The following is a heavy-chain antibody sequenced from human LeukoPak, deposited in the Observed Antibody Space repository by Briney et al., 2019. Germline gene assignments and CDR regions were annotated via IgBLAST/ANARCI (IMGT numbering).Heavy chain of an antibody. CDR2: IKEDGSEK. CDR3: ASTIATRYFDY. V-gene: IGHV3-7*03. D-gene: IGHD6-6*01. CDR1: GFTFSNYW. J-gene: IGHJ4*02. Sequence: GGSLRLSCAASGFTFSNYWMSWVREAPGKGLEWVANIKEDGSEKYYVDSAKRRFTISRDNAKNSLYLQMNSLRAEDTAVYYCASTIATRYFDYWGQGTLVTVSS.